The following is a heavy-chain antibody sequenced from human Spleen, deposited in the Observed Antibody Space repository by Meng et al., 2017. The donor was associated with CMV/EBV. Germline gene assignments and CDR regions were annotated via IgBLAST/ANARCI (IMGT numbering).Heavy chain of an antibody. D-gene: IGHD3-22*01. J-gene: IGHJ4*02. V-gene: IGHV4-39*07. CDR1: GGSISSSSYY. CDR2: ISYSGTT. CDR3: ARVEGDSSGYYGLDYFDY. Sequence: SETLSLTRTVSGGSISSSSYYWGWIRLPPGKGLEWIGSISYSGTTYYNPSLMSRVTISIDTSKNQFSLKLSSVTAADTAVYYCARVEGDSSGYYGLDYFDYWGQGTLVTVSS.